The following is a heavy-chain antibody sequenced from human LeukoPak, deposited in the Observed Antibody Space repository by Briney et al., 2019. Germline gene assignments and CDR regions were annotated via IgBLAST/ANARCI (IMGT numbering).Heavy chain of an antibody. D-gene: IGHD3-10*01. CDR2: MYYSGST. J-gene: IGHJ4*02. CDR1: GGSISSSSYY. Sequence: PSETLSLTCTVSGGSISSSSYYWGWIRQPPGKGLEWIGSMYYSGSTYYNPSLKSRVTISVDTSKNQFSLKLSSVTAADTAVYYCARLGAMVRGVIGYWGQGTLVTVSS. V-gene: IGHV4-39*01. CDR3: ARLGAMVRGVIGY.